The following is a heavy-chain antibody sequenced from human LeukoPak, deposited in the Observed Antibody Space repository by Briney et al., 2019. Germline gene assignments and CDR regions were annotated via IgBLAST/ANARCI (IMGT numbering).Heavy chain of an antibody. Sequence: PGGSLRLSCVASGFTFSSYSMNWVRQAPGKGLEWVSFISTSSSYIHYADSVKGRFTISRDNAKNSLYLQVNSLRAEDTAVYYCAKVVDTPMILYGAFDIWGEGTMVTVAS. CDR3: AKVVDTPMILYGAFDI. CDR1: GFTFSSYS. CDR2: ISTSSSYI. D-gene: IGHD5-18*01. J-gene: IGHJ3*02. V-gene: IGHV3-21*01.